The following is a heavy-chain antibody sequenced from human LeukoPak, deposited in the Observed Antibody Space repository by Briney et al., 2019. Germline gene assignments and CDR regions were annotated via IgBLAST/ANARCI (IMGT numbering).Heavy chain of an antibody. CDR1: GFTFSSCS. J-gene: IGHJ4*02. D-gene: IGHD2-15*01. V-gene: IGHV3-21*01. CDR2: ISSSSSYI. CDR3: ARVPSGGSCLACVY. Sequence: KPGGSLRLSCAASGFTFSSCSMNWVRQAPGKGLEWVSSISSSSSYIYYADSVKGRFTISRDNAKNSLYLQMNSLRAEDTAVYYCARVPSGGSCLACVYWGQGTLVTVSS.